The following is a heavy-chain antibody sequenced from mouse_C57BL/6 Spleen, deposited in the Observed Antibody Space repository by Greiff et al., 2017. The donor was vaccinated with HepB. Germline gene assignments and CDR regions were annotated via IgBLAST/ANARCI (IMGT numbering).Heavy chain of an antibody. D-gene: IGHD1-1*01. J-gene: IGHJ2*01. CDR2: IHPNSGST. CDR1: GYTFTSYW. V-gene: IGHV1-64*01. CDR3: ARDHYYGSSDY. Sequence: VQLQQPGAELVKPGASVKLSCKASGYTFTSYWMHWVKQRPGQGLEWIGMIHPNSGSTNYNEKFKSKATLTVDKSSSTAYMQLSSLTSEDSAVYYCARDHYYGSSDYWGQGTTLTVSS.